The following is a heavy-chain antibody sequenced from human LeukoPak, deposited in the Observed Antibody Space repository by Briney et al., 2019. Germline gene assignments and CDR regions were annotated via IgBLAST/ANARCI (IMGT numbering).Heavy chain of an antibody. D-gene: IGHD5-24*01. CDR3: ARAGEMRYMDV. Sequence: GGSLRLSCEASGFTFSDYYMSWIRQAPGKGLEWVSHIKGSGPTTHYADSVRGRFTISRDNAKNSLFLQMNSLRVDDTAIYYCARAGEMRYMDVWGKGTAVAVSS. CDR2: IKGSGPTT. V-gene: IGHV3-11*04. CDR1: GFTFSDYY. J-gene: IGHJ6*03.